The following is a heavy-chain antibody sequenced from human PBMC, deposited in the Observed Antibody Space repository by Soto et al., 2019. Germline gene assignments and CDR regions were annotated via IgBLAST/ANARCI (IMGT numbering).Heavy chain of an antibody. CDR3: TTTMIVAFDP. V-gene: IGHV3-30*04. J-gene: IGHJ5*02. CDR1: GFTFSRYA. CDR2: ISYDGSNK. Sequence: GGALRLSCAASGFTFSRYALHWVRQAPGKGLEWVAVISYDGSNKYYADPVKGRFTISRDNSKNTLYLQMNSLRAEDTAVYYCTTTMIVAFDPWGQGTLVTVSS. D-gene: IGHD3-22*01.